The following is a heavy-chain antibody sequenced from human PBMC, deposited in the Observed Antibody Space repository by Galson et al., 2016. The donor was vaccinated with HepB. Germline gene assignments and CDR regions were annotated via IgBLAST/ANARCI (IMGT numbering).Heavy chain of an antibody. CDR2: IDDNGRAGTT. V-gene: IGHV3-23*01. J-gene: IGHJ3*02. Sequence: SLRLSCAASGFTFVNYAMTWVRQPPGKGLEWVSTIDDNGRAGTTHYADSVRGRFTISRDDSNNQLYLQMDSLGAEDTALYFCAKYLAPGLHAFDIWGQGTTVTGSP. CDR1: GFTFVNYA. CDR3: AKYLAPGLHAFDI. D-gene: IGHD2-21*02.